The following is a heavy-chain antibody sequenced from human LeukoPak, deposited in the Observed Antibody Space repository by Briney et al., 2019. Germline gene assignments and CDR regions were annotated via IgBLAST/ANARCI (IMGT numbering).Heavy chain of an antibody. Sequence: PGGSLRLSCAASGFTFSSYGMHWVRQAPGKGLEWVAFIRYDGSNKYYADSVKGRFTISRDNSKNTLYLQMNSLRAEDTAVYYCAKFDYGDQTGDDYWGQGTLVTVSS. CDR1: GFTFSSYG. V-gene: IGHV3-30*02. J-gene: IGHJ4*02. D-gene: IGHD4-17*01. CDR2: IRYDGSNK. CDR3: AKFDYGDQTGDDY.